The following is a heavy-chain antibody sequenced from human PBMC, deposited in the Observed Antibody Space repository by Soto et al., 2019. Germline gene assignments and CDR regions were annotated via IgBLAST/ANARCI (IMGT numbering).Heavy chain of an antibody. CDR3: ARAGYYGSGYSYYYYGMDV. D-gene: IGHD3-10*01. J-gene: IGHJ6*02. CDR2: IIPIFGTA. V-gene: IGHV1-69*01. CDR1: TYRSYA. Sequence: TYRSYAISWVRQAPGQGLWWMGGIIPIFGTANYAQKFQGRVTITADESTSTAYMELSSLRSEDTAVYYCARAGYYGSGYSYYYYGMDVWGQGTTVTVSS.